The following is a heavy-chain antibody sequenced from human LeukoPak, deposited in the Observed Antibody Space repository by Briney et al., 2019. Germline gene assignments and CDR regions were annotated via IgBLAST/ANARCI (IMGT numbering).Heavy chain of an antibody. CDR1: GLTVCSNY. V-gene: IGHV3-66*01. Sequence: GGSLRLSCAASGLTVCSNYMSWVRQAPGKGLEWVPVLYSGGNTYYADSVRGRFTISRDNSKNTLYLQMNSLRAEDTAVYYCAKTSVGAPSYYFDYWGQGALVTVSS. CDR3: AKTSVGAPSYYFDY. D-gene: IGHD1-26*01. CDR2: LYSGGNT. J-gene: IGHJ4*02.